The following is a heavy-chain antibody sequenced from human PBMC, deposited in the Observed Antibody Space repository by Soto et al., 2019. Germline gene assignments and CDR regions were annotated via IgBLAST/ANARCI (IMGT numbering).Heavy chain of an antibody. CDR2: IWYDGSNK. V-gene: IGHV3-33*01. D-gene: IGHD3-9*01. CDR3: ARERILTVFDY. Sequence: QVQLVESGGGVVQPGRSLRLPCVASGFTFSSYGMHWVRQAPGKGLEWVAVIWYDGSNKYYADSVKGRFTISRDNSKNTLYLQMNSLRAEDTAVYYCARERILTVFDYWGQGTLVTVSS. CDR1: GFTFSSYG. J-gene: IGHJ4*02.